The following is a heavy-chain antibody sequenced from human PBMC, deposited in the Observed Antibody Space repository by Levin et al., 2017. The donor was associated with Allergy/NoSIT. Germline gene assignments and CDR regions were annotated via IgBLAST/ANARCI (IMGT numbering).Heavy chain of an antibody. Sequence: ETLSLTCAASGFTFSSYDMHWVRQATGKGLEWVSAIGTAGDTYYPGSVKGRFTISRENAKNSLYLQMNSLRAGDTAVYYCARGHPPGYYDSSGYYYPYYYYGMDVWGQGTTVTVSS. CDR2: IGTAGDT. J-gene: IGHJ6*02. V-gene: IGHV3-13*04. D-gene: IGHD3-22*01. CDR3: ARGHPPGYYDSSGYYYPYYYYGMDV. CDR1: GFTFSSYD.